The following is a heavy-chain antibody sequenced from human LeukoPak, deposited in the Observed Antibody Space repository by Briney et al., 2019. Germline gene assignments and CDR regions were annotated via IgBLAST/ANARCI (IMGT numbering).Heavy chain of an antibody. CDR3: AKVAAEYYYDSSGYYGI. V-gene: IGHV3-23*01. J-gene: IGHJ3*02. CDR2: ISGSGGST. CDR1: GFTFSSYG. Sequence: GGSLRLSCAASGFTFSSYGTHWVRQAPGKGLEWVSAISGSGGSTYYADSVKGRFTISRDNSKNTLYLQMNSLRAEDTAVYYCAKVAAEYYYDSSGYYGIWGQGTMVTVSS. D-gene: IGHD3-22*01.